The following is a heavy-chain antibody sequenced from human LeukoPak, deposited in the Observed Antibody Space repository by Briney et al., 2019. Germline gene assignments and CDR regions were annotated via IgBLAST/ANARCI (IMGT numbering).Heavy chain of an antibody. D-gene: IGHD6-6*01. V-gene: IGHV1-3*01. J-gene: IGHJ4*02. CDR2: INAGNGNT. Sequence: ASVKVSCKASGYTFTSYAIHWVRQAPGQRLEWMGWINAGNGNTKYSQKFQSRVTITRDTSASTAYMELSGLRSEDTAVFYCARGGGSSSSVFDYWGQGTLVTVSS. CDR1: GYTFTSYA. CDR3: ARGGGSSSSVFDY.